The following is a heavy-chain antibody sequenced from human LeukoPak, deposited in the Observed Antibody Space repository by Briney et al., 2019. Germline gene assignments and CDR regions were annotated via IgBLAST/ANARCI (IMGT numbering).Heavy chain of an antibody. CDR1: GGSFSGYY. D-gene: IGHD3-3*01. Sequence: PSETLSLTCAVYGGSFSGYYWSWIRQPPGKGLEWIGESNHSGSTNYNPSLKSRGTISVDTSKNQFSLKLSSVTAADTAVYYCARGCCYDFWSGYYYKGRWFDPWGQGTLVTVSS. CDR2: SNHSGST. V-gene: IGHV4-34*01. J-gene: IGHJ5*02. CDR3: ARGCCYDFWSGYYYKGRWFDP.